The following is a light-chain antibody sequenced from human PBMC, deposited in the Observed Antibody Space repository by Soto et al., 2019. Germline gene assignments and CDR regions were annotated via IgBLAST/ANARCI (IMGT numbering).Light chain of an antibody. J-gene: IGLJ1*01. CDR2: EVS. CDR3: CSYAGSSSYV. Sequence: QSALTQPASVSGSPGQSITISCTGTSSDVGRFYLVSWYQKHPGKAPKLMIYEVSKRPSGVSNRFSGSKSGNTASLTISGLQAEDEADYYCCSYAGSSSYVFGTGTKVTVL. CDR1: SSDVGRFYL. V-gene: IGLV2-23*02.